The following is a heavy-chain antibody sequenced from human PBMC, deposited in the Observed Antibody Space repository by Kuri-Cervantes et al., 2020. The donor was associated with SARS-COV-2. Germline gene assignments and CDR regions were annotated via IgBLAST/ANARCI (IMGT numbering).Heavy chain of an antibody. CDR1: GYTFTSYW. V-gene: IGHV5-51*01. CDR3: ARLFQLKQEIDY. D-gene: IGHD2-2*01. CDR2: IYPGDSDT. Sequence: KVSCKASGYTFTSYWIGWVRQMPGKGLEWMGIIYPGDSDTRYSPSFQGQVTISADKSISTAYLQWSSLKASDTAMYYCARLFQLKQEIDYWGQGTLVTVAS. J-gene: IGHJ4*02.